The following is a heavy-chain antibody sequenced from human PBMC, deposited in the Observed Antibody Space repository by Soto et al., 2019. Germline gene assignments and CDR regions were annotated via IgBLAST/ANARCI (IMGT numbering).Heavy chain of an antibody. D-gene: IGHD2-8*02. V-gene: IGHV4-4*02. J-gene: IGHJ4*02. CDR3: ARGWEDFAGGGYPYYYDY. CDR2: IYHSGST. CDR1: GGYISSSNW. Sequence: QMQLKQSGPGLVKPSWTLSLTCAVSGGYISSSNWCTWVRQPPGTGLEWIGEIYHSGSTNYNPSLTRRVTMSVEKSKNQFSLNMTSVTAADTAVYYCARGWEDFAGGGYPYYYDYWGRGTLVTVSS.